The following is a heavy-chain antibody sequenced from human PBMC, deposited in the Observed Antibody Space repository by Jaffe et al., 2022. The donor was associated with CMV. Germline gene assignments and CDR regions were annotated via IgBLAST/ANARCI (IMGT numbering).Heavy chain of an antibody. CDR2: IIPIFGTA. CDR3: ARANNRRGFHDFWSGYFVH. D-gene: IGHD3-3*01. J-gene: IGHJ4*02. V-gene: IGHV1-69*01. Sequence: QVQLVQSGAEVKKPGSSVKVSCKASGGTFSSYAISWVRQAPGQGLEWMGGIIPIFGTANYAQKFQGRVTITADESTSTAYMELSSLRSEDTAVYYCARANNRRGFHDFWSGYFVHWGQGTLVTVSS. CDR1: GGTFSSYA.